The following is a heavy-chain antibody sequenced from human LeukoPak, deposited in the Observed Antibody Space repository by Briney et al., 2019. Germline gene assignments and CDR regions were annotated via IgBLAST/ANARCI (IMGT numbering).Heavy chain of an antibody. CDR1: GGSISSYY. CDR3: ARVGNWNYALVNYYFDY. J-gene: IGHJ4*02. Sequence: PSETLSLTCSVSGGSISSYYWIWIRQPPAKGLEWIGYIHYSGNTNYNPSLKSRVTISVDTSKNQFSLKLTSVTAADTAVYYCARVGNWNYALVNYYFDYWGQGSLVTVSS. D-gene: IGHD1-20*01. V-gene: IGHV4-59*01. CDR2: IHYSGNT.